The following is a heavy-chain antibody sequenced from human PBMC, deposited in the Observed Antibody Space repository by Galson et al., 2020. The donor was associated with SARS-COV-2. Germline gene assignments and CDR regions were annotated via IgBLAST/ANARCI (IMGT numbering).Heavy chain of an antibody. CDR1: GGSISSGGYY. CDR2: IYYSGST. V-gene: IGHV4-31*03. Sequence: SETLSLTCTVSGGSISSGGYYWSWIRQHPGKGLEWIGYIYYSGSTYYNPSLKSRVTISVDTSKNQFSLKLSSVTAADTAVYYCARVAPAKGYCSGGSCYYFDYWGQGTLVTVSS. CDR3: ARVAPAKGYCSGGSCYYFDY. J-gene: IGHJ4*02. D-gene: IGHD2-15*01.